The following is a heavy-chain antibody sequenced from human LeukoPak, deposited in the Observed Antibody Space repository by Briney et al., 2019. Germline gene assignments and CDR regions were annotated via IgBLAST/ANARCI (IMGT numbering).Heavy chain of an antibody. D-gene: IGHD3-3*01. V-gene: IGHV3-21*01. CDR1: GFTFSSYR. J-gene: IGHJ4*02. Sequence: PGGSLRLSCGASGFTFSSYRMNWVRQAPGKGLEWVASITNGSSDIYYVDSVKGRFTISRDNAKNSLYLQMNSLRAEDTAVYYCERATRGIPIFGVATSTDYWGQGTPVTVSS. CDR3: ERATRGIPIFGVATSTDY. CDR2: ITNGSSDI.